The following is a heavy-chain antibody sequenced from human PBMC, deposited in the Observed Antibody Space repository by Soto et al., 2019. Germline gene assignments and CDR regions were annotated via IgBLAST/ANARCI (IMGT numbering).Heavy chain of an antibody. D-gene: IGHD4-17*01. Sequence: EALSLTCAVSGSSISDIYYWGWVRQPPGEGLEWVGTISHSGYTYYNPSLKSRVTLSVDTSKSQFSLRLSSVTAADTAVYYCARAHYGVRPYASAYYFDYWGQGTLVTVSS. CDR2: ISHSGYT. CDR1: GSSISDIYY. CDR3: ARAHYGVRPYASAYYFDY. J-gene: IGHJ4*02. V-gene: IGHV4-38-2*01.